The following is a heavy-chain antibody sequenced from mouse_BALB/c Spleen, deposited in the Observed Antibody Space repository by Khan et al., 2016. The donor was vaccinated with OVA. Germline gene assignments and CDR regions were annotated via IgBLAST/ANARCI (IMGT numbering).Heavy chain of an antibody. CDR1: GYSITSGYG. Sequence: VQLVESGPGLVKPSQSLSLTCTVTGYSITSGYGWNWIRQFPGNKLEWMGYISYSGSTNYNPSLKSRLSITRDTSKNQFFLQLNSVTTEDTATYYCARTARIKYWGQGTTLTVSS. J-gene: IGHJ2*01. CDR2: ISYSGST. D-gene: IGHD1-2*01. CDR3: ARTARIKY. V-gene: IGHV3-2*02.